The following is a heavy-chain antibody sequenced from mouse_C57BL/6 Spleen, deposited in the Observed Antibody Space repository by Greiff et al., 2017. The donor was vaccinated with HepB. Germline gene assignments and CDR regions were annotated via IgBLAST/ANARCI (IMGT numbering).Heavy chain of an antibody. CDR1: ANTFPSYW. D-gene: IGHD2-1*01. J-gene: IGHJ4*01. V-gene: IGHV1-61*01. CDR2: IYPSDSET. Sequence: VKLQQPGAELVRPGSSVRVSYRTSANTFPSYWLDWVKQRPGQGLEWIGNIYPSDSETHYNQKFKDKATLTVDKSSSTAYMQLSSLTSEDSAVYYCARARGNAAMDYWGQGTSATVSS. CDR3: ARARGNAAMDY.